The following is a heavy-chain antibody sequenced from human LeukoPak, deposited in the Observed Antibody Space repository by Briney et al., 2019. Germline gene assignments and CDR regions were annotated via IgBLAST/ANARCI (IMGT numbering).Heavy chain of an antibody. J-gene: IGHJ4*02. Sequence: ASVKVSCKASGYTXTSYYTHWVRQAPGQGLEWMGIINPSGGSTRYAQKFQGRVTMTRDTSTSTVYMELSSLRSEDTAVYYCARPSFLYYFDYWGQGTLVTVSS. CDR3: ARPSFLYYFDY. V-gene: IGHV1-46*01. CDR1: GYTXTSYY. CDR2: INPSGGST.